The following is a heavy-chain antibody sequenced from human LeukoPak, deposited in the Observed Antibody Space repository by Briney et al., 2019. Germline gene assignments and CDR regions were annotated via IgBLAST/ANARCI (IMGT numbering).Heavy chain of an antibody. V-gene: IGHV4-39*01. CDR1: GGSISNSSYY. CDR2: IYYSGSA. J-gene: IGHJ5*02. Sequence: SETLSLTCIVSGGSISNSSYYWGWIRQPPGKGLEWIGSIYYSGSAYYNPSLKSRVTISVDTSKNQFSLKLSSVTAADTAVYYCARVRYCSSTSCYTFDPWGQGTLVTVSS. CDR3: ARVRYCSSTSCYTFDP. D-gene: IGHD2-2*01.